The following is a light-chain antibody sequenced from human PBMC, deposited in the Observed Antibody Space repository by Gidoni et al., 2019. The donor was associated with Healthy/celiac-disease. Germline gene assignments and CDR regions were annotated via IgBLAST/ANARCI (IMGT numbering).Light chain of an antibody. V-gene: IGKV1-39*01. CDR1: QRISSY. CDR3: QQSYSTPWT. Sequence: DIQLTPSPSSLSASVGDRVTITCRASQRISSYLNWYQQKPGNAPKLLIDAASRLQSGVPSRFSGSGSGTDFTLTSSSLQPEDFATYYCQQSYSTPWTFGQGTKVEIK. J-gene: IGKJ1*01. CDR2: AAS.